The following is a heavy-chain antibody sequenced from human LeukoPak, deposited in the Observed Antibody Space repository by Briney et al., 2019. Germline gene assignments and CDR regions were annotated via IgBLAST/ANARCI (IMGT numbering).Heavy chain of an antibody. Sequence: GGSLRLSRAAAGFPFSSYAMSWVRQAPGKGLEWVSSISSSSSYIYYADSVKGRFTISRDNAKNSLYLQMNSLRAEDTAVYYCARDGHYDILTGYFQDWGQGTLVTVSS. J-gene: IGHJ1*01. CDR1: GFPFSSYA. V-gene: IGHV3-21*04. CDR3: ARDGHYDILTGYFQD. CDR2: ISSSSSYI. D-gene: IGHD3-9*01.